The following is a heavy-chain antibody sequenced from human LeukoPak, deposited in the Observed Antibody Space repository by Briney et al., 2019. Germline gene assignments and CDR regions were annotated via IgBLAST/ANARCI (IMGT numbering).Heavy chain of an antibody. J-gene: IGHJ6*02. CDR1: GGSISSYY. CDR2: IYYSGST. Sequence: SETLSLTCTVSGGSISSYYWSWLRQPPGKGLEWLGYIYYSGSTNYNPSLKSRVTISVDTSKNQFSLKLSSVTAADTAVYYCARTPPHCSGGSCYLSYYYYGMDVWGQGTTVTVSS. D-gene: IGHD2-15*01. CDR3: ARTPPHCSGGSCYLSYYYYGMDV. V-gene: IGHV4-59*01.